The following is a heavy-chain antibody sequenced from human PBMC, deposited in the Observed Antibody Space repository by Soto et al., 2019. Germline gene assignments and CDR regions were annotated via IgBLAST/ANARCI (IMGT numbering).Heavy chain of an antibody. CDR2: ITGSGDRT. CDR3: AKDGDDNRPPDSFDY. J-gene: IGHJ4*02. D-gene: IGHD3-22*01. Sequence: GSLRLSCTASGFTFSIHAMTWVRQTPERGLEWVSTITGSGDRTYHADSVKGRFTISRDNSKNTLNLQMDSLRAEDTAVYYCAKDGDDNRPPDSFDYWGQGALVTVSS. CDR1: GFTFSIHA. V-gene: IGHV3-23*01.